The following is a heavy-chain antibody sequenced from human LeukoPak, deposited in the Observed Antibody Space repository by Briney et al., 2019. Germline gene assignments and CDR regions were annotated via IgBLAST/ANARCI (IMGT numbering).Heavy chain of an antibody. D-gene: IGHD3-10*01. V-gene: IGHV3-30-3*01. CDR1: GFTFSGYA. J-gene: IGHJ3*02. CDR2: ISYDGSNK. CDR3: ARDRKRSITMVRGVKAPNAFDI. Sequence: GGSLRLSCAASGFTFSGYAMHWVRQAPGKGLEWVAVISYDGSNKYYADSVKGRFTISRDNSKNTLYLQMNSLRAEDTAVYYCARDRKRSITMVRGVKAPNAFDIWGQGTMVTVSS.